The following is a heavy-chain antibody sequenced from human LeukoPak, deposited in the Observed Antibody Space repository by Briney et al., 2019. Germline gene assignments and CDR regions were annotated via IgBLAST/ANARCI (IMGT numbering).Heavy chain of an antibody. J-gene: IGHJ4*02. CDR3: AREFTGYGNTDY. Sequence: GGSLRLSCTAAGFSLSMYWMSWVRQAPGKGLEWVANIRSDGVEKYYVDSVRGRFTISTDTAKNTLYLQMNSLRADDTAVYYCAREFTGYGNTDYWGQGTLVTVSS. D-gene: IGHD5-12*01. CDR2: IRSDGVEK. V-gene: IGHV3-7*03. CDR1: GFSLSMYW.